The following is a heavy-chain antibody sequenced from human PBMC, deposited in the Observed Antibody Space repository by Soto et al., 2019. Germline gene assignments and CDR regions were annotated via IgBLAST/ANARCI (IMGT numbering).Heavy chain of an antibody. CDR3: AREVDSGYDSYFDY. V-gene: IGHV3-53*04. CDR2: IYSGGST. CDR1: GFTVSSNY. D-gene: IGHD5-12*01. Sequence: GGSLRLSCAASGFTVSSNYMSWVRQAPGKGLEWVSVIYSGGSTYYADSVKGRFTISRHNSKNTLYLQMNSLRAEDTAVYYCAREVDSGYDSYFDYWGQGTLVTVSS. J-gene: IGHJ4*02.